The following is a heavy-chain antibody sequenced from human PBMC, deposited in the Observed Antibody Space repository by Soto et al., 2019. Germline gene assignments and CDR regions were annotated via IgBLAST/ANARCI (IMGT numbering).Heavy chain of an antibody. CDR3: ARDSTVATHAFDI. CDR1: GGTLSSYA. D-gene: IGHD4-4*01. V-gene: IGHV1-69*12. CDR2: IIPIFGTA. Sequence: QVQLVQSGAEVKKPGSSVMVSCQASGGTLSSYAISWVRQAPGQGLEWMGGIIPIFGTANYALKFQGRGTITADESTSTAYMELSSLRSEDTAIYYCARDSTVATHAFDIWGQGTMVTVSS. J-gene: IGHJ3*02.